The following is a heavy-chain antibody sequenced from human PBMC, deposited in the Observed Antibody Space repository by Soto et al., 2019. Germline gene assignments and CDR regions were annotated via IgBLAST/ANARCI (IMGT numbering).Heavy chain of an antibody. D-gene: IGHD1-26*01. V-gene: IGHV4-31*03. CDR2: IYYSGST. Sequence: QVQLQESGPGLVKPSQTLSLTCTVSGGSISSGGYYWSWIRQHPGKGLEWIGYIYYSGSTYYNPSLKSRXIIXVXRSKNQFSLKLSSVTAADTAVYYCARAKVGATHFDLWGRGTLVTVSS. CDR1: GGSISSGGYY. J-gene: IGHJ2*01. CDR3: ARAKVGATHFDL.